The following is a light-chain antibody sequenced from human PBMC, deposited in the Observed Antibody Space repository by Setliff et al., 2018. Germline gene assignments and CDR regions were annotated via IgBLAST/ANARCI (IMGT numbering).Light chain of an antibody. CDR1: QSVSSN. Sequence: TLSVSPGERATLSCRASQSVSSNLAWYQQKPGQAPRLLIYGASTRATGIPARFSGSGSGTEFTLTISSLQSEDFAVYYCQQYNNWPPLTFGGGTKVDIK. CDR3: QQYNNWPPLT. CDR2: GAS. V-gene: IGKV3-15*01. J-gene: IGKJ4*01.